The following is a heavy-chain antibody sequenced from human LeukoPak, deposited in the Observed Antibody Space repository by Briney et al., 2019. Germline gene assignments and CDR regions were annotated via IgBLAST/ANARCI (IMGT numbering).Heavy chain of an antibody. CDR2: ISGAGGST. D-gene: IGHD6-13*01. CDR1: GFSFSSLA. Sequence: PGGSLRLSCAASGFSFSSLAMSWVRQAPGEGLEWVSAISGAGGSTYYADSVKGRFTISRDNSKNTLYLQMNSLRAEDTAVYYCVKDRGLAAAGRFHFDYWGQGTLVTVSS. V-gene: IGHV3-23*01. J-gene: IGHJ4*02. CDR3: VKDRGLAAAGRFHFDY.